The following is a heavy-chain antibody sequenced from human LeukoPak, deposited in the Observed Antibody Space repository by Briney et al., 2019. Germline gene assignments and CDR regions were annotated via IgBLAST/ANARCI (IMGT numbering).Heavy chain of an antibody. CDR3: ARDYFHSGSSYFFDF. CDR1: RYTFNRYG. D-gene: IGHD3-10*01. Sequence: GASVKVSCKTSRYTFNRYGITWVRQAPGQGLEWMGWISPYNGNTNYAPKFQGRVILTTETSTNTAYMDLRSLRSDDTAVYYCARDYFHSGSSYFFDFWGQGALVTVSS. CDR2: ISPYNGNT. J-gene: IGHJ4*02. V-gene: IGHV1-18*01.